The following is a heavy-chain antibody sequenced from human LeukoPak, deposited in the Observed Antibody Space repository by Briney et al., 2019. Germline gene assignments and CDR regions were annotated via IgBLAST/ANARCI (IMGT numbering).Heavy chain of an antibody. CDR2: ISSDGSQK. V-gene: IGHV3-30*18. J-gene: IGHJ4*02. CDR3: AKEAGPMVHGDY. CDR1: GFTFSSYA. D-gene: IGHD2-8*01. Sequence: AGGSLRLSCAASGFTFSSYAMHGVRQAPGKGLEWVAIISSDGSQKFYADSVKGRFTISRDNSKNTLYLQMDSLRAEDTAVYYCAKEAGPMVHGDYWGQGTLVTVSS.